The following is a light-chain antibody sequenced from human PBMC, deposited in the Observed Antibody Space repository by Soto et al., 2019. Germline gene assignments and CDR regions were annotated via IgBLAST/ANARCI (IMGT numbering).Light chain of an antibody. J-gene: IGKJ1*01. CDR2: DAS. Sequence: DIQMTQSPSSRSTSVGDRVTIFCRARQSIRTSLNWYQQRPGQDPKLLISDASSLQIGVPSRFSGDGSWTDFTLTIASLQPEDLATYSCQQGYTVPPTFGQGTRVQIK. CDR3: QQGYTVPPT. V-gene: IGKV1-39*01. CDR1: QSIRTS.